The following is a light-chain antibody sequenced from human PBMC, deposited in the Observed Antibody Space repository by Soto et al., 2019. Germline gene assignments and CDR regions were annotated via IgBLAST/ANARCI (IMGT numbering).Light chain of an antibody. CDR1: QGVNTY. CDR3: QQYYDWPLT. J-gene: IGKJ4*01. Sequence: EIVMTQSPATLSVSPGERATLFCRASQGVNTYLAWYQQKPGQAPGLLIYGPSTRATGIPARFSGSGSGTEFTLTISSLQSEDFAVYYCQQYYDWPLTFGGGTKVEVK. V-gene: IGKV3-15*01. CDR2: GPS.